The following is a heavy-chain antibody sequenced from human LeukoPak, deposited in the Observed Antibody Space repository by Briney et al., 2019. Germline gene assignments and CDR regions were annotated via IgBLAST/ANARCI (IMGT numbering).Heavy chain of an antibody. CDR1: GGTFSSYA. J-gene: IGHJ6*03. CDR3: ARDLKQWLVQTSYYYYMDV. V-gene: IGHV1-69*05. Sequence: SVKVSCKASGGTFSSYAISWVRQAPGQGLEWMGRIIPIFGTANYAQKFQGRVTITTDESTSTAYMELSSLRSEDTAMYYCARDLKQWLVQTSYYYYMDVWGKGTTVTVSS. D-gene: IGHD6-19*01. CDR2: IIPIFGTA.